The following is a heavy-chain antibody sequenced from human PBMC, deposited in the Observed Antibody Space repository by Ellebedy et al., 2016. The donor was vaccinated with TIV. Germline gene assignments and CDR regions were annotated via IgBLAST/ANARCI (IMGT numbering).Heavy chain of an antibody. D-gene: IGHD2-2*01. Sequence: SETLSLXCAVYGGSFSGYYWSWIRQPPGKGLEWIGEINHSGSTNYNPSLKSRVTISVDTSKNQFSLNLSSVTAADTAVYYCARVEPFYCSSTSCKNLGSDYWGQGTLVTVSS. J-gene: IGHJ4*02. V-gene: IGHV4-34*01. CDR1: GGSFSGYY. CDR2: INHSGST. CDR3: ARVEPFYCSSTSCKNLGSDY.